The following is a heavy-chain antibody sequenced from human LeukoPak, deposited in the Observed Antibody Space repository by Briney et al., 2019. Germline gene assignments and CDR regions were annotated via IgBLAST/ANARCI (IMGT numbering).Heavy chain of an antibody. CDR3: AKDSSSSNYYYGLDV. CDR2: ISYDGGNK. J-gene: IGHJ6*02. CDR1: GFPFSSYG. D-gene: IGHD6-13*01. V-gene: IGHV3-30*02. Sequence: GGSLRLSCAASGFPFSSYGMHWVRQAPGKGLEWVSYISYDGGNKYYADSVTGRFTISRDNSKKTLYLQMNSLRGDDTGMYFCAKDSSSSNYYYGLDVWGQGTTVTVSS.